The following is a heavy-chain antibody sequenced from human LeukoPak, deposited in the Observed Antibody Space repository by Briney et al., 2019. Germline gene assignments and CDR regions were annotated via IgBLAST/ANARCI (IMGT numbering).Heavy chain of an antibody. V-gene: IGHV4-59*08. CDR2: VSDTGST. D-gene: IGHD3-10*01. CDR3: GRLDYYESGKTDS. J-gene: IGHJ4*02. CDR1: GGSVSGSY. Sequence: PSETLSLTCTVSGGSVSGSYWSWVRQPPGKGLEWIGCVSDTGSTNYSPSLKSRVTISVDTSKNQFSLELNSVTAPDTAVYYCGRLDYYESGKTDSWGQGILVTVSS.